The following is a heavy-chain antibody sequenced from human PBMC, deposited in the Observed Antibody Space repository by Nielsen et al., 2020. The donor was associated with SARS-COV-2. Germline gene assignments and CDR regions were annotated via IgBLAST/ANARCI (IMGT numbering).Heavy chain of an antibody. V-gene: IGHV4-4*02. CDR3: ARVLRAYGMDV. CDR2: IYHSGST. J-gene: IGHJ6*02. CDR1: GGSISTGTW. D-gene: IGHD3-16*01. Sequence: SETLSLTCAVSGGSISTGTWWSWVRQPPGKGLEWIGEIYHSGSTNYNPSLKSRVTISVDKSKNQFSLKLSSVTAADTAVYYCARVLRAYGMDVWGQGTTVTVSS.